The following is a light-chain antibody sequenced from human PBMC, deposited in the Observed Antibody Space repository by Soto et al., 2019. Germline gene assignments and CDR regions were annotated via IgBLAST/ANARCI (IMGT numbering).Light chain of an antibody. CDR3: QQRSNWPPDT. Sequence: EIVLTQSPATLSLSPGDRATLSCRASQSVGSYLAWYQQKPGQAPRVLIFDASNRATGIPARFSGSGSGTDFTLTISSLEPEDFAVYYCQQRSNWPPDTFGGGTKVEIK. J-gene: IGKJ4*01. V-gene: IGKV3-11*01. CDR1: QSVGSY. CDR2: DAS.